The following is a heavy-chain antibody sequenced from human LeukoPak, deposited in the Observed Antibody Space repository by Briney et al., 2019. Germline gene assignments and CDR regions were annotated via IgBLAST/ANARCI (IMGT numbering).Heavy chain of an antibody. J-gene: IGHJ5*02. CDR3: AGGLLWLGEDINWFDP. CDR2: ISSDSSDI. V-gene: IGHV3-21*01. Sequence: GGSLRLSCAASGFSFSSYSMNWVRQAPGKGLERVSSISSDSSDIFHADSVKGRFTISRDNAKNSLFLQMNSLRAEDTAVYYCAGGLLWLGEDINWFDPWGQGTLVTVSS. D-gene: IGHD3-10*01. CDR1: GFSFSSYS.